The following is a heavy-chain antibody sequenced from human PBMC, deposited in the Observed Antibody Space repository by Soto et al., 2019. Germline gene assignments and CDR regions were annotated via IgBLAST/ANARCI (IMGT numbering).Heavy chain of an antibody. CDR2: IYYSGST. V-gene: IGHV4-39*01. CDR1: GGSISSSSYY. J-gene: IGHJ6*02. CDR3: ARRTHYYDSSGYYYSHYYYGMDV. Sequence: SETLSLTCTVSGGSISSSSYYWGWIRQPPGKGLEWFGSIYYSGSTYYNPSLKSRVTISVDTSKNQFSLKLSSVTAADTAVYYCARRTHYYDSSGYYYSHYYYGMDVWGQGTTVTVS. D-gene: IGHD3-22*01.